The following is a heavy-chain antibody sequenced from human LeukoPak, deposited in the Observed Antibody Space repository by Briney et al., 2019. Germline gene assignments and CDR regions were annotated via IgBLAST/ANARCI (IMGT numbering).Heavy chain of an antibody. CDR3: ASPGVAAAGTIRRAFGI. V-gene: IGHV3-11*03. D-gene: IGHD6-13*01. J-gene: IGHJ3*02. CDR2: IGSSSSYT. CDR1: GFTFSDYY. Sequence: KPGGSLRLSCAASGFTFSDYYMSWIRQAPGKGLEWVSYIGSSSSYTNYADSVKGRFTISRDNAKNSLYLQMNSLRAEDTAIYYCASPGVAAAGTIRRAFGIWGQGTMVTVSS.